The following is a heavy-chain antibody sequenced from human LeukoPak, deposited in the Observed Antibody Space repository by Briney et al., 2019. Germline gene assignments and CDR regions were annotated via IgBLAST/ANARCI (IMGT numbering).Heavy chain of an antibody. CDR1: GFAFSSYS. D-gene: IGHD3-22*01. V-gene: IGHV3-21*01. J-gene: IGHJ5*02. CDR2: ISSSSSYI. CDR3: ARDRGYYDSSGYLT. Sequence: GGSLRLSCAASGFAFSSYSMNWVRQAPGKGLEWVSSISSSSSYIYYADSVKGRFTISRDNAKNSLYLQMNSLRAEDTAVYYCARDRGYYDSSGYLTWGQGTLVTVSS.